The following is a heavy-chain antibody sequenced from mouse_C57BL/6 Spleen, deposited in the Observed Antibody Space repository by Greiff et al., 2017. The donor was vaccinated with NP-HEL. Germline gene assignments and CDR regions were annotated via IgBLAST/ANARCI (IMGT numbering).Heavy chain of an antibody. D-gene: IGHD2-5*01. CDR2: IWSGGST. CDR1: GFSLTSYG. Sequence: QVQLKQSGPGLVQPSQSLSITCTVSGFSLTSYGVHWVRQSPGKGLEWLGVIWSGGSTDYNAAFISRLSISKDNSKSQVFFKMNSLQADDTAIYYCARNSEYSKVSLYWYFDVWGTGTTVTVSS. CDR3: ARNSEYSKVSLYWYFDV. J-gene: IGHJ1*03. V-gene: IGHV2-2*01.